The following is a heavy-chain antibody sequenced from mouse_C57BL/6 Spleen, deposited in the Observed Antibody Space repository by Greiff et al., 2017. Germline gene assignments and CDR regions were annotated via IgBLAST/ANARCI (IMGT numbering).Heavy chain of an antibody. D-gene: IGHD1-1*01. Sequence: EVQLVESGAGLVKPGGSLKLSCAASGFTFSSYAMSWVRQTPEKRLEWVAYISSGGDYIYYADTVKGRFTISRDNARNTLYLQMSSLKSEDTAMYYCTSASSSDWYFGVWGTGTTVTVSS. CDR1: GFTFSSYA. CDR2: ISSGGDYI. V-gene: IGHV5-9-1*02. J-gene: IGHJ1*03. CDR3: TSASSSDWYFGV.